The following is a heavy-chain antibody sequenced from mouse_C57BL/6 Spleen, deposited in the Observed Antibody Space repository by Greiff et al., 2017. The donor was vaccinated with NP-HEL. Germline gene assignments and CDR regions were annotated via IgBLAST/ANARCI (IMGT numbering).Heavy chain of an antibody. Sequence: VQRVESGPGLVAPSQSLSITCTVSGFSLTSYGVHWVRQPPGKGLEWLVVIWSDGSTTYNSALKSRLSISKDNSKSQVFLKMNSLQTDDTAMYYCARHHGSSYYYAMDYWGQGTSVTVSS. V-gene: IGHV2-6-1*01. CDR2: IWSDGST. J-gene: IGHJ4*01. D-gene: IGHD1-1*01. CDR1: GFSLTSYG. CDR3: ARHHGSSYYYAMDY.